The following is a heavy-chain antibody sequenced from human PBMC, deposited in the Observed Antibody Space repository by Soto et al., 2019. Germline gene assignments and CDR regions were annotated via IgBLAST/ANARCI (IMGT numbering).Heavy chain of an antibody. J-gene: IGHJ6*02. CDR2: VSTNGAT. V-gene: IGHV4-4*07. CDR3: ARADYEILTGSYAMDV. CDR1: DDFISSYY. Sequence: SETLSLTCTVSDDFISSYYWNWIRQPAGKGLEWIGRVSTNGATNYNPSLESRVTMSVDTSKNQFSLKLTSVTAADTAVYFCARADYEILTGSYAMDVWGQGTTVTVSS. D-gene: IGHD3-9*01.